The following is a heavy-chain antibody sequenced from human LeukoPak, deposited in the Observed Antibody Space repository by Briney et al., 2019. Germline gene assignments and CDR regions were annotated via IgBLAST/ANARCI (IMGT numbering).Heavy chain of an antibody. CDR3: AKDRDYGDYPSAYYYYMDV. CDR1: GFTFSSYG. J-gene: IGHJ6*03. Sequence: GGSLRLSCAASGFTFSSYGIHWVRQAPGKGLEWVAFIRYDGTNKWYADSVKGRFTISRDNSKNTLYLQMNSLRVEDTAVCHCAKDRDYGDYPSAYYYYMDVWGKGTTVTVSS. V-gene: IGHV3-30*02. D-gene: IGHD4-17*01. CDR2: IRYDGTNK.